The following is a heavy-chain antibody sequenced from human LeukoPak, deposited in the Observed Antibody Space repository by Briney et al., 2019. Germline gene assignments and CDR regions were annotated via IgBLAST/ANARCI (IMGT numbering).Heavy chain of an antibody. Sequence: PGGSLRLSCAASGFTFSSYSMNWVRQAPGKGLEWVSSISSSSSYIYYADSVKGRFTISRDNAKNSLSLQMNSLRADDTAVYYCVKPYYYSSGSLSWGQGTLVTVSS. CDR2: ISSSSSYI. D-gene: IGHD3-10*01. J-gene: IGHJ4*02. CDR3: VKPYYYSSGSLS. V-gene: IGHV3-21*01. CDR1: GFTFSSYS.